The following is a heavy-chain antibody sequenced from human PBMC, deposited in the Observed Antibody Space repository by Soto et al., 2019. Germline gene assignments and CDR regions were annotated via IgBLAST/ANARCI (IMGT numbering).Heavy chain of an antibody. CDR1: GFSFSSYA. J-gene: IGHJ4*02. CDR3: AKASGAVAGPY. CDR2: ISGGGGST. Sequence: GGSLRLSCAASGFSFSSYAMSWVRQAPGKGLEWVSGISGGGGSTDYADSVKGRFTISRDNSKNTLYLQLNSLRAEDTAVYYCAKASGAVAGPYWGQGTLVTVSS. V-gene: IGHV3-23*01. D-gene: IGHD6-19*01.